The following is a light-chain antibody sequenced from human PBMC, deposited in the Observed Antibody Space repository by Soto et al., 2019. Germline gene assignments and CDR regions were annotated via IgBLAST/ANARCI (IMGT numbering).Light chain of an antibody. J-gene: IGLJ2*01. V-gene: IGLV2-14*03. CDR3: SSYTSSSTVV. CDR2: DVS. CDR1: SSDVGGYNY. Sequence: QSALTQPASVSGSPGQSITISCTGTSSDVGGYNYVSWYQHHPVKAPKLMIYDVSNRPSGVSNRFSGSKSGNTASLTISGLQAEDEADYYCSSYTSSSTVVFGGGTKVTVL.